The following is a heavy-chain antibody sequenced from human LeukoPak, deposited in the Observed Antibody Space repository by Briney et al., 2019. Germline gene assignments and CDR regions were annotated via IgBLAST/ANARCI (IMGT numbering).Heavy chain of an antibody. CDR1: GFTFSSYS. V-gene: IGHV3-21*01. J-gene: IGHJ4*02. Sequence: GGSLRLSCAASGFTFSSYSMNWVRQAPGKGLEWVSSISSSSSYIYYADSAKGRFTISRDNAKNSLYLQMNSLRAEDTAAYYCARDYILTGYHDYWGQGTLVTVSS. D-gene: IGHD3-9*01. CDR2: ISSSSSYI. CDR3: ARDYILTGYHDY.